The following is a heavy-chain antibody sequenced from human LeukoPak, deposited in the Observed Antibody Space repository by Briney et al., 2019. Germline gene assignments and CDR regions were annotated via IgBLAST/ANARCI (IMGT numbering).Heavy chain of an antibody. CDR1: GGSISNYY. CDR2: IYYSGST. V-gene: IGHV4-59*08. D-gene: IGHD2/OR15-2a*01. CDR3: AGHHPRNTVDF. J-gene: IGHJ4*02. Sequence: SETLSLTCTVSGGSISNYYWSWIRQPPGKGLEWIGYIYYSGSTNYNPSLKSRVTISLDTSKNQFSLKLSSVTAADTAVYYCAGHHPRNTVDFWGQGTLVTVSS.